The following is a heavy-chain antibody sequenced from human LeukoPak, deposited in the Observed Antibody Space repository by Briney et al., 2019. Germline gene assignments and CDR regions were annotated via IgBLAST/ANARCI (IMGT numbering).Heavy chain of an antibody. Sequence: SETLSLTCAVYGGSFSGYYWSWIRQSPGKGLEWIGEINHSGSTNYNPSLKSRVTISVDTSKNQFSLKLSSVTAADTAVYYCARDGSRGSGYWGQGTLVTVSS. D-gene: IGHD2-15*01. CDR3: ARDGSRGSGY. V-gene: IGHV4-34*01. J-gene: IGHJ4*02. CDR2: INHSGST. CDR1: GGSFSGYY.